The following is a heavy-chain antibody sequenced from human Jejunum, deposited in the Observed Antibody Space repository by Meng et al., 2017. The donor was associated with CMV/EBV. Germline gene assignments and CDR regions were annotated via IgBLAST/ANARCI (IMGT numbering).Heavy chain of an antibody. CDR3: ARDSPLDGYSLLDY. V-gene: IGHV7-4-1*02. CDR1: GYTCTSYA. Sequence: SGFDFRLPGASVTVTCRPSGYTCTSYAINWVRQAPGQGPDWMGWIDPHTGNPTYDQGFTGRFVFSLDTSVSTAYLQINSLRADDTAVYYCARDSPLDGYSLLDYWGQGTLVTVSS. D-gene: IGHD5-24*01. J-gene: IGHJ4*02. CDR2: IDPHTGNP.